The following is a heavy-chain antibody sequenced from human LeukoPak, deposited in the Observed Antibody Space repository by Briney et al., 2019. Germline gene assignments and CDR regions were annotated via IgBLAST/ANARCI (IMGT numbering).Heavy chain of an antibody. D-gene: IGHD3-22*01. Sequence: GGSLRLSCAASGFTFDDYAMHWVRQAPGKGLEWVSGISWNSGSIGYADSVKGRFTISRDNAKNALYLQMNSLRVEDTALYYCVKDYDSSGYIVDQWGQGTLVTVSS. J-gene: IGHJ4*02. V-gene: IGHV3-9*01. CDR3: VKDYDSSGYIVDQ. CDR2: ISWNSGSI. CDR1: GFTFDDYA.